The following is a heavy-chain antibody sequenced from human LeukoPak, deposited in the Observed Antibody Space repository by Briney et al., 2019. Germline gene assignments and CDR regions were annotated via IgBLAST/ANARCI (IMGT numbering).Heavy chain of an antibody. V-gene: IGHV4-34*01. CDR1: GGSFSGYY. CDR2: INHSGST. CDR3: ARDDNQLLYAFDI. D-gene: IGHD2-2*01. J-gene: IGHJ3*02. Sequence: PSETLSLTCAVYGGSFSGYYWSWIRQPPGKGLEWIGEINHSGSTNYNPSLKSRVTISVDTSKNQFSLKLSSVTAADAAVYYCARDDNQLLYAFDIWGQGTMVTVSS.